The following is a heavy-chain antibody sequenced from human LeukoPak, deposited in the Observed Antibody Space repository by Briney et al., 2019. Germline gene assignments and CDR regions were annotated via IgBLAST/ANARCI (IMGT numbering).Heavy chain of an antibody. CDR1: GGSISSYY. Sequence: PSETLSLTCTVSGGSISSYYWSWIRQPPGKGLERIGYIYTSGSTNYNPSLKSRVTISVDTSKNQFSLKLSSVTAADTAVYYCARLATSIAARPEAYYYYYYMDVWGKGTTVTVSS. V-gene: IGHV4-4*09. J-gene: IGHJ6*03. CDR3: ARLATSIAARPEAYYYYYYMDV. D-gene: IGHD6-6*01. CDR2: IYTSGST.